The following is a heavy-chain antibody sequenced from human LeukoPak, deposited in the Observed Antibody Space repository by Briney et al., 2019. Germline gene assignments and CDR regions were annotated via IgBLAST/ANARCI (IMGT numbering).Heavy chain of an antibody. CDR3: AKDGRIVATRYFDY. CDR1: GFTFSSYG. CDR2: ISYDGSNK. V-gene: IGHV3-30*18. J-gene: IGHJ4*02. Sequence: PGGSLRLSCAASGFTFSSYGMHWVRQAPGNGLEWVAVISYDGSNKYYADSVKGRFTISRDNSKNTLYLQMNSLRAEDTAVYYCAKDGRIVATRYFDYWGQGTLVTVSS. D-gene: IGHD5-12*01.